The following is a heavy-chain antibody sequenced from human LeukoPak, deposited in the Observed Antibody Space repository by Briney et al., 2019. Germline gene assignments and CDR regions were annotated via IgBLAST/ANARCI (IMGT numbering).Heavy chain of an antibody. J-gene: IGHJ6*02. CDR3: ATTVGSDYDSSPWYPPDV. CDR1: GFTVSSIY. V-gene: IGHV3-53*01. Sequence: PGGSLRLSCAASGFTVSSIYMSWVRQAPGRGLEWVSVIYNGSSTYYADSVKGRLTISRDNPKNTLYLQMNSLRAEDTAVYYCATTVGSDYDSSPWYPPDVWGQGTTVTVSS. D-gene: IGHD3-22*01. CDR2: IYNGSST.